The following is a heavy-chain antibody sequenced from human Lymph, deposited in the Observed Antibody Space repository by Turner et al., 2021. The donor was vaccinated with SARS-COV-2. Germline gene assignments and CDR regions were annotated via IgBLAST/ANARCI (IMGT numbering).Heavy chain of an antibody. D-gene: IGHD2-21*02. Sequence: QVQLQESGPRLVKPLETLFLTCTVSGGSMNSNYWSWIRQSPGKRLKWIGYIYYRGITNYNPSLKSRVTISVDTSKNQFSLKLTSVTAADTAIYYWARETVNNWVDAWGQGILVTVSS. J-gene: IGHJ5*02. V-gene: IGHV4-59*01. CDR1: GGSMNSNY. CDR2: IYYRGIT. CDR3: ARETVNNWVDA.